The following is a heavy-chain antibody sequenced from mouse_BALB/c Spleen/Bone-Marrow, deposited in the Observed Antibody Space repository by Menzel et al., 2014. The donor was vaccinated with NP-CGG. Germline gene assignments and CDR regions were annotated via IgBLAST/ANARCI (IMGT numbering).Heavy chain of an antibody. CDR3: ARRTTTVVATVY. Sequence: VQLQQSGAELVKPGASVKLSCKASGYTFTSYWMHWVKQRPGQGLEWIGEINPSNGRTSYNEKFKSKATLTVDKSSSTAYMQLSSLTSEDSAVYYCARRTTTVVATVYWGQGTTLTVSS. D-gene: IGHD1-1*01. V-gene: IGHV1S81*02. J-gene: IGHJ2*01. CDR1: GYTFTSYW. CDR2: INPSNGRT.